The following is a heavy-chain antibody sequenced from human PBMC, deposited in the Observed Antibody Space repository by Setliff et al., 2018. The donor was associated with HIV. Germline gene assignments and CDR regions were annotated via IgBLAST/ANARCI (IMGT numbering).Heavy chain of an antibody. CDR2: INPSDGTT. J-gene: IGHJ4*02. V-gene: IGHV1-46*01. D-gene: IGHD6-13*01. CDR1: GYTFTSCF. CDR3: VKEYHTTATDTRVANYFDY. Sequence: EASVKVSCKASGYTFTSCFMHWVRQAPGQGLEYMGIINPSDGTTDYTQKFQDRVTMTSDTSTSTVYMELPSLRSEDTAIYYCVKEYHTTATDTRVANYFDYWGQGTLVTVSS.